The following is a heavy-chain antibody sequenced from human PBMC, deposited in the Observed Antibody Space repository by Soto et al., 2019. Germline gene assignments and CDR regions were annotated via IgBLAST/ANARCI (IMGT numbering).Heavy chain of an antibody. CDR1: GGSISSYY. CDR3: ARSLDWLPGYFDY. D-gene: IGHD3-9*01. J-gene: IGHJ4*02. CDR2: IYYSGST. V-gene: IGHV4-59*01. Sequence: PSETLSLTCTVSGGSISSYYWSWIRQPPGKGLEWIGYIYYSGSTNYNPPLKSRVTISVDTSKNQFSLKLSSVTAADTAVYYCARSLDWLPGYFDYWGQGTLVTVSS.